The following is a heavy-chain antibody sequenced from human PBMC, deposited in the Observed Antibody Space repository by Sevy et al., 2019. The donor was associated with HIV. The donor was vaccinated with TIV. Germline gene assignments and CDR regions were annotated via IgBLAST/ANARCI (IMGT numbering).Heavy chain of an antibody. J-gene: IGHJ5*02. CDR3: AREGEAYYGSGSCYTANWFDP. D-gene: IGHD3-10*01. CDR2: IYYSGST. CDR1: GGSISSGGYY. Sequence: SETLSLTCTVSGGSISSGGYYWSWIRQHPGKGLEWIGYIYYSGSTYYNPSLKSRVTISVDTSKNQFSLKLSSVTAADTAVYYCAREGEAYYGSGSCYTANWFDPWGQGTLVTVSS. V-gene: IGHV4-31*03.